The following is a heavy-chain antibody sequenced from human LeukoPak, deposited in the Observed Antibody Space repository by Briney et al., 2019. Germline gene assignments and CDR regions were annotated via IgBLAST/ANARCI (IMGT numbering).Heavy chain of an antibody. D-gene: IGHD2-8*01. J-gene: IGHJ6*03. CDR1: GGSFSGYY. CDR2: INHSGST. V-gene: IGHV4-34*01. Sequence: SETLSLTCAVYGGSFSGYYWSWIRQPPGKGLEWIGEINHSGSTNYNPSLKSRVTISVDTSKNQFSLKLSSVTAADTAVYYCARGRCFIYYYYMDVWGKGTTVTVSS. CDR3: ARGRCFIYYYYMDV.